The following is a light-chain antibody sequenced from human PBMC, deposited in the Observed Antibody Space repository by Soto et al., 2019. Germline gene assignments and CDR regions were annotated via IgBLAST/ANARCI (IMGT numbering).Light chain of an antibody. CDR2: AAS. CDR1: QSISSY. Sequence: DIQMTQSPSSLSASVGERVTITCRANQSISSYLNWYQLKPGKAPKLLIYAASTLQRGVPSRFSGSGAGTDFTLTIRSLQLDDFATYSCQQSDRPPYPFGQGTKVDIK. V-gene: IGKV1-39*01. CDR3: QQSDRPPYP. J-gene: IGKJ2*01.